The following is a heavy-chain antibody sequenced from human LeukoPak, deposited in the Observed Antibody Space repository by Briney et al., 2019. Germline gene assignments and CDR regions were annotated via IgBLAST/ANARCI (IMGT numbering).Heavy chain of an antibody. Sequence: PSETLSLTCAVYGGSFSGYYWSWIRQPPGKGLEWIGEINHSGSTNYNPSLKSRVTISVDTSKNQFSLKLSSVTAADTAVYYCAREVEAVADSIDYWGQGTLVTVSS. D-gene: IGHD6-19*01. V-gene: IGHV4-34*01. J-gene: IGHJ4*02. CDR2: INHSGST. CDR3: AREVEAVADSIDY. CDR1: GGSFSGYY.